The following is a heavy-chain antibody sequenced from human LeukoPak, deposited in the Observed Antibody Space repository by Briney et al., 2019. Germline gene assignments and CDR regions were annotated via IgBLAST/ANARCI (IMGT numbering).Heavy chain of an antibody. Sequence: PGGSLRLSCAASGFTFSRYSMNWARQAPGKGLEWVSDISSSSKTIYYADSVKGRFTISRDNAKNSLYLQMNSLRAEDTAVYYCARDLTYYYDSRQVFYYGMDVWGQGTTVTVSS. CDR3: ARDLTYYYDSRQVFYYGMDV. CDR2: ISSSSKTI. CDR1: GFTFSRYS. J-gene: IGHJ6*02. V-gene: IGHV3-48*01. D-gene: IGHD3-22*01.